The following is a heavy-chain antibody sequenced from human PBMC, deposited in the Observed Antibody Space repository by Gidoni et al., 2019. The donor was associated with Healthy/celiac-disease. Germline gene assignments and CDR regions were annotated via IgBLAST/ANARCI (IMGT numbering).Heavy chain of an antibody. J-gene: IGHJ4*02. CDR1: GFTFSHAW. V-gene: IGHV3-15*01. CDR2: IKSKTDGGTT. CDR3: TTGIVVVPAAIRDY. D-gene: IGHD2-2*02. Sequence: EVQLVESGGGLVKPGGSLRLSCAASGFTFSHAWMSWVRQAPGKGLEWVGRIKSKTDGGTTDYAAPVKGRFTISRDDSKNTLYLQMNSLKTEDTAVYYCTTGIVVVPAAIRDYWGQGTLVTVSS.